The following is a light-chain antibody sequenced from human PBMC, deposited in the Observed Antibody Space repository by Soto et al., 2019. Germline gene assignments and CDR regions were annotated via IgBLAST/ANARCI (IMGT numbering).Light chain of an antibody. J-gene: IGLJ1*01. CDR2: EVT. CDR3: SSYAVNKHV. CDR1: RSDVGGYEY. V-gene: IGLV2-8*01. Sequence: QSVLTQPPSASGSLGQSVTISCTGTRSDVGGYEYVSWYQQHPGKAPKLMIYEVTKRPSVVPDRCSGSKSGNTAFLTVSGLQADDEADYYCSSYAVNKHVFVTRTMGTVL.